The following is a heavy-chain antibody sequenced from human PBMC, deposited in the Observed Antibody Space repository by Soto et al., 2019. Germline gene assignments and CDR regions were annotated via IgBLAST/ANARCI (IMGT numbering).Heavy chain of an antibody. D-gene: IGHD6-19*01. Sequence: GGSLRLSCAASGFTFSSYGMHWVRQAPGKGLEWVAVISYDGSNKYYADSVKGRFTISRDNSKNTLYLQMNSLRAEDTAVYYCAKGIAVAGTARDNYYYYGMDVWGQGTTVTVSS. CDR3: AKGIAVAGTARDNYYYYGMDV. CDR1: GFTFSSYG. V-gene: IGHV3-30*18. J-gene: IGHJ6*02. CDR2: ISYDGSNK.